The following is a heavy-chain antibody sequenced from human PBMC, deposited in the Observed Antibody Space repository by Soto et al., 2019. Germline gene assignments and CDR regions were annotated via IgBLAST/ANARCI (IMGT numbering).Heavy chain of an antibody. Sequence: QVQLVESGGGVVQPGRSLRLSCAASGFTFSNYAMHWARQAPGKGLECVAVISYNGGNRFYRDYVKGRFTISRDNSKNTVQLQIDSLSYEDAAVYYCARGDREDTAVVIGVRPGEYGVDVWGQGTTVTVSS. CDR1: GFTFSNYA. D-gene: IGHD2-15*01. J-gene: IGHJ6*02. CDR2: ISYNGGNR. V-gene: IGHV3-30*04. CDR3: ARGDREDTAVVIGVRPGEYGVDV.